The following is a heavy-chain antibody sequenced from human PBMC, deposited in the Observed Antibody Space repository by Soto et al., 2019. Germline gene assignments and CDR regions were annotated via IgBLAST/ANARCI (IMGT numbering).Heavy chain of an antibody. CDR3: ANETYSGPLDY. D-gene: IGHD2-15*01. CDR1: GFTFSSYG. CDR2: ISYDGSNK. V-gene: IGHV3-30*18. Sequence: QVQLVESGGGVVQPGRSLRLSCAASGFTFSSYGMHWVRQAPGKGLEWVAVISYDGSNKYYADSVKGRFTISRDNSKNTLYLQMNSLRAEDTAVYCCANETYSGPLDYWGQGTLVTVSS. J-gene: IGHJ4*02.